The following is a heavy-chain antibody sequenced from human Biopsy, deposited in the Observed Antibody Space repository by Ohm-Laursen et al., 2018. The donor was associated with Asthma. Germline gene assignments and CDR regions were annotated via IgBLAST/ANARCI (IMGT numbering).Heavy chain of an antibody. J-gene: IGHJ4*02. D-gene: IGHD6-13*01. Sequence: SLRLSYAASGFTFDDYAMHWVRQAPGMGLEWVSGVSWNSGSIDYADSVKGRFTISRDNAKNSLYLQMNSLRGADTALYYCVKDIRLQLWGFDSWGQGTLVTVSS. CDR1: GFTFDDYA. CDR3: VKDIRLQLWGFDS. CDR2: VSWNSGSI. V-gene: IGHV3-9*01.